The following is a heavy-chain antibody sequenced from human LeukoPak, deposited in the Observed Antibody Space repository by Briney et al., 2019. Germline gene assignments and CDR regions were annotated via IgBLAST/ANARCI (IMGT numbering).Heavy chain of an antibody. Sequence: SETLSLTCTVSGGSISSYYWSWIRQPPGKGLEWTWYISDSGSTHYNPSLKSRLTISVDTSKNQFSLKLSSVTAADTAMYYCARTRYSGGWFFDYWGQGTLVTVSS. CDR2: ISDSGST. J-gene: IGHJ4*02. V-gene: IGHV4-59*01. D-gene: IGHD6-19*01. CDR3: ARTRYSGGWFFDY. CDR1: GGSISSYY.